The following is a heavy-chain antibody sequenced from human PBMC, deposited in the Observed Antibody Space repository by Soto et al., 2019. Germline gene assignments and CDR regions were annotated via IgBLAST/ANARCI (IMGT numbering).Heavy chain of an antibody. CDR2: IWYDGSDE. D-gene: IGHD6-13*01. CDR3: ARGRMAAGAQYCFDY. Sequence: QVQLMESGGGVVQPGRSLRLSCAASGFTFSSYGMHWVRQAPGKGLEWVAVIWYDGSDEYYVDSVKGRITISRDNSKNTLCLQVNSLRAEATALYHCARGRMAAGAQYCFDYWGQGTQVTVSS. J-gene: IGHJ4*02. CDR1: GFTFSSYG. V-gene: IGHV3-33*01.